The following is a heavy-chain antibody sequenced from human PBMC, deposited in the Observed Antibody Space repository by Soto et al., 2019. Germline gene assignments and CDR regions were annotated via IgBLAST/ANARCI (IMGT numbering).Heavy chain of an antibody. CDR1: GDSIRSYC. V-gene: IGHV4-59*01. Sequence: PSESLSLTCTVGGDSIRSYCWSWIRQPPGKGLEWIAYIYYSGSTNSNPSLKSRVTISVDTSKNQFSLKLSSVTAADTAVYYCARDYYGSGSPPLGYWGQGTLVTVSS. CDR3: ARDYYGSGSPPLGY. J-gene: IGHJ4*02. D-gene: IGHD3-10*01. CDR2: IYYSGST.